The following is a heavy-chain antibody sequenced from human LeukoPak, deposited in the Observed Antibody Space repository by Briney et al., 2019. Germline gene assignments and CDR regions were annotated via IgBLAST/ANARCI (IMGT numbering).Heavy chain of an antibody. CDR1: GYSFTNYW. J-gene: IGHJ4*02. CDR2: IYPGDSDT. V-gene: IGHV5-51*01. D-gene: IGHD2-8*01. Sequence: GESLKISCKGSGYSFTNYWIGWVRQVPEKGLEWMGIIYPGDSDTRYSPSFQGQVTISADKPISTAYLQWSSLKASDTAMYYCARRRMLDGHHFDYWGQGTLVTVSS. CDR3: ARRRMLDGHHFDY.